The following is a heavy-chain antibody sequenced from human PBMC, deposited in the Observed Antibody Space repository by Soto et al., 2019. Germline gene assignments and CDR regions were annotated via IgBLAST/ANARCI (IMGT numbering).Heavy chain of an antibody. CDR1: GGSISSSNYY. CDR3: ARRFYYGSGKYGVDL. D-gene: IGHD3-10*01. CDR2: ISYSGST. V-gene: IGHV4-39*01. J-gene: IGHJ6*02. Sequence: PSETLSLTCTVSGGSISSSNYYWTWIRQPPGEGLEWIGSISYSGSTFYNPSLNSRGTISVDKPKNQFSLKLSSVTAADTAVYYCARRFYYGSGKYGVDLWGQGTRVTVSS.